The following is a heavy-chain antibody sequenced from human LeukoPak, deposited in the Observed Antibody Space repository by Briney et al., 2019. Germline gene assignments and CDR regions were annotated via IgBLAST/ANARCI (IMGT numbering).Heavy chain of an antibody. CDR1: GFTFSSYA. Sequence: GGSLRLSCAASGFTFSSYAMHWVRQAPGKGLEYVSAISSNGGSTYYANSVKGRFTISRDNSKNTLYLQMGSLRAEDMAVYYCARGTRGFDYWGQGTLATVSS. CDR3: ARGTRGFDY. D-gene: IGHD3-10*01. V-gene: IGHV3-64*01. J-gene: IGHJ4*02. CDR2: ISSNGGST.